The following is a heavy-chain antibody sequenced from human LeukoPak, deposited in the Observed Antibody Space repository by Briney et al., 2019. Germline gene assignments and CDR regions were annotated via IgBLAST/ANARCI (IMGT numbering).Heavy chain of an antibody. J-gene: IGHJ6*02. CDR2: ISWNSGSI. CDR1: GFTFDDYA. CDR3: AKAGLNYYYYGMDV. D-gene: IGHD3-22*01. V-gene: IGHV3-9*01. Sequence: GRSLRLSCAASGFTFDDYAMHWVRQAPGKGLEWVSGISWNSGSIGYADSVKGRFTISRDNAKNSLYLRMNSLRAEDTALYYCAKAGLNYYYYGMDVWGQGTTVTVSS.